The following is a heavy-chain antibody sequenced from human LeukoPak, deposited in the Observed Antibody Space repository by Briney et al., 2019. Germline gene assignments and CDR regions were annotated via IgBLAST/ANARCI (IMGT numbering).Heavy chain of an antibody. CDR3: ARDSFRPPYYYYYGMDV. CDR2: INTNTGNP. J-gene: IGHJ6*02. Sequence: ASVRVSCKASGYTFTSYAMNWVRQAPGQGLEWMGWINTNTGNPTYAQGFTGRFVFSLDTSVSTAYLQISSLKAEDTAVYYCARDSFRPPYYYYYGMDVWGQGTTVTVSS. CDR1: GYTFTSYA. V-gene: IGHV7-4-1*02.